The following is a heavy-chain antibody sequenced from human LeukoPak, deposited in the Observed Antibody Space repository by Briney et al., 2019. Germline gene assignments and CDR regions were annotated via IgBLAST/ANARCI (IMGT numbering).Heavy chain of an antibody. J-gene: IGHJ4*02. Sequence: ASVKVSCKASGGTFSSYAISWVRQAPGQGLEWMGGIIPIFGTANYARKFQGRVTITADESTSTAYMELSSPRSEDTAIYYCAKLPGGLYSSSWIDFWGQGTLVTVSS. CDR3: AKLPGGLYSSSWIDF. D-gene: IGHD6-13*01. CDR1: GGTFSSYA. CDR2: IIPIFGTA. V-gene: IGHV1-69*13.